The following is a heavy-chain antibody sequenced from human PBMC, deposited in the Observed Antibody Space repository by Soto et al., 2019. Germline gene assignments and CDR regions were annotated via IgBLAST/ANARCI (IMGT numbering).Heavy chain of an antibody. Sequence: QVQLVESGGGVVQPGKSLRLSCAASGFSLSSYGFHWVRQAPGKGLEWVAVMSYDGRNEYYIDSVKGRYTISRDNPKNSVYLDMNNLRGEDTAVYYCARESAHPRGDIYYDMDVWGQGTTVTVS. CDR1: GFSLSSYG. J-gene: IGHJ6*02. CDR3: ARESAHPRGDIYYDMDV. CDR2: MSYDGRNE. D-gene: IGHD5-12*01. V-gene: IGHV3-30*03.